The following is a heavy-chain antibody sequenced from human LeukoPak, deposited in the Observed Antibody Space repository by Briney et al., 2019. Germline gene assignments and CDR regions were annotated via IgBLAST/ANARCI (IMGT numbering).Heavy chain of an antibody. V-gene: IGHV3-30*04. CDR1: GFTFSSYA. Sequence: GGSLRLSCAAPGFTFSSYAMHWVRQAQGKGLEWVAVISYDGSNKYYADSVKGRFTISRENSKNTLYLQMNSLRAEDTAVYYCARDPGIVGAHFDYWGQGTLVTVSS. D-gene: IGHD1-26*01. CDR2: ISYDGSNK. CDR3: ARDPGIVGAHFDY. J-gene: IGHJ4*02.